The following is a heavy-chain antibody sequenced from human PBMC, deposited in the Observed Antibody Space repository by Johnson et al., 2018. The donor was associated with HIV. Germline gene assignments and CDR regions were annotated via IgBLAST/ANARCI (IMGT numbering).Heavy chain of an antibody. CDR3: AKSAIATYYDRSGYRFTGQHDAFDI. J-gene: IGHJ3*02. V-gene: IGHV3-30*18. CDR1: GFTFSSYG. D-gene: IGHD3-22*01. Sequence: QVQLVESGGGVVQPGRSLRLSCAASGFTFSSYGMHWVRQAPGKGLELVAVISYDGSNKYYADSVKGRFTISRDNSKNTLDLQMNSLRAEDTAVYFCAKSAIATYYDRSGYRFTGQHDAFDIWGQGTMVTVSS. CDR2: ISYDGSNK.